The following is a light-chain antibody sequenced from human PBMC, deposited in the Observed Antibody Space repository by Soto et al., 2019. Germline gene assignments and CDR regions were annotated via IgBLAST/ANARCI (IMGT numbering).Light chain of an antibody. V-gene: IGLV2-14*01. J-gene: IGLJ1*01. Sequence: QSVLTQPASVSGSPGQSITISCTGTSSDVGGYNYVSWYQQHPVKAPKLMIYDVTNRPSGVSDRFSGSKSGNTASLTIPGLQAEDEADYYCSSYISSSTPYVFGTGTKVTVL. CDR2: DVT. CDR3: SSYISSSTPYV. CDR1: SSDVGGYNY.